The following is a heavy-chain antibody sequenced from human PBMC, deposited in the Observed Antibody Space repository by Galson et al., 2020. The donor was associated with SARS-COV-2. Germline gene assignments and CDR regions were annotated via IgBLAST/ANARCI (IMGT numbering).Heavy chain of an antibody. J-gene: IGHJ4*02. CDR1: GYTFTTYD. CDR3: ARSPSRRPFAEYGSGSSYFDN. D-gene: IGHD3-10*01. V-gene: IGHV1-8*01. CDR2: MNPNSRHT. Sequence: ASVKVSCKASGYTFTTYDINWVRQASGQGLEWMGWMNPNSRHTGYAQKFQGRVTMTGSTSESTAYMELTNLRSGDTAVYYCARSPSRRPFAEYGSGSSYFDNWGQGTLVTVSS.